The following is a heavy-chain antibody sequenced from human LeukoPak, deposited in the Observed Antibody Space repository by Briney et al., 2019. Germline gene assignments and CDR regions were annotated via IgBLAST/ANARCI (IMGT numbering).Heavy chain of an antibody. J-gene: IGHJ3*01. CDR1: GYTFTDYY. Sequence: ASVKVSCKASGYTFTDYYVHWMRQAPGRGLEWMGWINLNSGDTRYAQGFQGRLTVTRDTSISTAYMDLNGLRSDDTAVYYCARDSIEAPGLVFDFWGQGTMVTISS. V-gene: IGHV1-2*02. CDR2: INLNSGDT. CDR3: ARDSIEAPGLVFDF. D-gene: IGHD6-13*01.